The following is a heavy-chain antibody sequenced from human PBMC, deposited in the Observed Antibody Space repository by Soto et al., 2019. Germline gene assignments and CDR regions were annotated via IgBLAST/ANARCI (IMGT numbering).Heavy chain of an antibody. Sequence: QVQLVQSGAEVKKPGASVKVSCKASGYTFTGYYMHSVRQAPGQGLEWMGWITPNSVGTNYAQKFQGGVTMTRDTSIRTDYMELSRLRSDDTAVYYCARGGIAAAHYGNWFDPWGQGTLVNVSS. CDR3: ARGGIAAAHYGNWFDP. V-gene: IGHV1-2*02. CDR1: GYTFTGYY. D-gene: IGHD6-13*01. J-gene: IGHJ5*02. CDR2: ITPNSVGT.